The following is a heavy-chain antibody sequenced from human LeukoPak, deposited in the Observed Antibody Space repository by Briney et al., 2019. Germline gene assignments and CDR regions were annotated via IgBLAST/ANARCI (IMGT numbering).Heavy chain of an antibody. CDR2: INHSGST. CDR3: ARVWFGELLSYGMDV. Sequence: SETLSLTCAVYGGSFSGYYWSWIRQPPGKGLEWIGEINHSGSTNYNPSLKSRVTISVDTSKNQFSLKLSSVTAADTAVYYCARVWFGELLSYGMDVWAKGPRSPSP. CDR1: GGSFSGYY. J-gene: IGHJ6*02. V-gene: IGHV4-34*01. D-gene: IGHD3-10*01.